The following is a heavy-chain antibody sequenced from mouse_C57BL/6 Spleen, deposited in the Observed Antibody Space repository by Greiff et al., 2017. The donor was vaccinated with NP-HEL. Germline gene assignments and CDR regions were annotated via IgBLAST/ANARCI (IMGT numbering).Heavy chain of an antibody. V-gene: IGHV1-80*01. CDR1: GYAFSSYW. J-gene: IGHJ4*01. CDR3: ARSYSNYPLYYAMDY. CDR2: IYPGDGDT. D-gene: IGHD2-5*01. Sequence: QVQLQQSGAELVKPGASVKISCKASGYAFSSYWMNWVKQRPGKGLEWIGQIYPGDGDTNYNGKFKGKATLTADKSSSTAYMQLSSLTSEDSAVYFCARSYSNYPLYYAMDYWGQGTSVTVSS.